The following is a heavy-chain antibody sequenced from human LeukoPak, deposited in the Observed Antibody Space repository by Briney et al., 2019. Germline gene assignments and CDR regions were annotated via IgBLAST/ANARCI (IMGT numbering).Heavy chain of an antibody. CDR3: ARAPGGFHGDYSPIAY. J-gene: IGHJ4*02. CDR2: TSDDGSAK. Sequence: GGSLRLSCAASGFTLSNAWMNWVRQAPGKGLQWLALTSDDGSAKYFADSVKGRFTISRDNSQNTLYLQMNSLRADETAIYYCARAPGGFHGDYSPIAYWGQGTLVTVSS. CDR1: GFTLSNAW. D-gene: IGHD4-17*01. V-gene: IGHV3-30-3*01.